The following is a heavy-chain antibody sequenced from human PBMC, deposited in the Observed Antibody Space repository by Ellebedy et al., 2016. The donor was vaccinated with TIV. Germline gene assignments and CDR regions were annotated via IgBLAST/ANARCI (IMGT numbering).Heavy chain of an antibody. D-gene: IGHD2/OR15-2a*01. CDR2: MNPKSGNT. J-gene: IGHJ4*02. Sequence: ASVKVSCKASGYSFSTYDIHWVRQATGQGLEWMGWMNPKSGNTGYAQKFQGRVSMTRNTSINTAYMDLSSLRFEDTAVYYCARGRGFLQALEYWGQGSLVTVSS. V-gene: IGHV1-8*01. CDR1: GYSFSTYD. CDR3: ARGRGFLQALEY.